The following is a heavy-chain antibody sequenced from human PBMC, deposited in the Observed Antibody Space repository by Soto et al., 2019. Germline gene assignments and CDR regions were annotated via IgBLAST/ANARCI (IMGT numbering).Heavy chain of an antibody. CDR2: INHSGST. V-gene: IGHV4-34*01. J-gene: IGHJ4*02. Sequence: SETLSLTCAVYGGSFSGYYWSWIRQPPGKGLEWIGEINHSGSTNYNPSLKSRVTISVDTSKNQFSLKLSSVTAADTAVYYCARSAYYFDYWGQGTLVTVSS. CDR1: GGSFSGYY. CDR3: ARSAYYFDY.